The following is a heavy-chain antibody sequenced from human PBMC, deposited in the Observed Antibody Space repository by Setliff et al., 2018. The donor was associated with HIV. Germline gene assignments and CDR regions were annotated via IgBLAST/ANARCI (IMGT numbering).Heavy chain of an antibody. CDR1: GGSISSSNW. J-gene: IGHJ6*02. CDR2: IYHSGSA. D-gene: IGHD2-2*01. CDR3: ARVGYCSSTNCYWGRPSYGMGV. V-gene: IGHV4-4*02. Sequence: SETLSLTCAVSGGSISSSNWWSWVRQPPGKGLEWIGEIYHSGSANYNPSLKSRVIISIDKSKNKFSLKLSSVTAADTAVYYCARVGYCSSTNCYWGRPSYGMGVWGQGTTVTVSS.